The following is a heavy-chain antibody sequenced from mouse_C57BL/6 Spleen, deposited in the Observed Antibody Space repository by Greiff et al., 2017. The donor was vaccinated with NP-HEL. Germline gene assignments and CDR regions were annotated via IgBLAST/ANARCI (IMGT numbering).Heavy chain of an antibody. CDR3: TSNYYGSSYFDY. D-gene: IGHD1-1*01. CDR1: GFNIKDYY. J-gene: IGHJ2*01. Sequence: VQLKESGAELVRPGASVKLSCTASGFNIKDYYMHWVKQRPEQGLEWIGRIDPEAGDTEYAPKFQGKATMTADTSSNTAYLQLSSLTSEDTAVYYCTSNYYGSSYFDYWGQGTTLTVSS. CDR2: IDPEAGDT. V-gene: IGHV14-1*01.